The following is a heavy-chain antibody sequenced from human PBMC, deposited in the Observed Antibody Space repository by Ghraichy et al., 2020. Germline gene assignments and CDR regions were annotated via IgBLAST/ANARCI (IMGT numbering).Heavy chain of an antibody. D-gene: IGHD3-22*01. V-gene: IGHV4-39*01. CDR2: IYYSGST. CDR1: GGSISSSSYY. CDR3: ARRGLPATASGVTRIVET. Sequence: SETLSLTCTVSGGSISSSSYYWGWIRQPPGKGLEWIGSIYYSGSTYYNPSLKSRVTISVDMSKNQFSLKLSSVTAADPAVYYCARRGLPATASGVTRIVETWGQGTLVTVSS. J-gene: IGHJ4*02.